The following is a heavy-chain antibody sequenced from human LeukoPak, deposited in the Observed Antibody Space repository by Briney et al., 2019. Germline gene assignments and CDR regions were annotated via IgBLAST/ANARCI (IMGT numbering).Heavy chain of an antibody. J-gene: IGHJ6*02. D-gene: IGHD3-3*01. V-gene: IGHV3-53*04. CDR3: ARDYRLYDFWSGYYYGMDV. CDR2: IYSGGST. Sequence: GGSLRLSCAASGFTVSSNYMSWVRQAPGKGLEWVSVIYSGGSTYYADSVKGRFTISRHNSKNTLYLQMNSLRAEDTAVYYCARDYRLYDFWSGYYYGMDVWGQGTTVTVSS. CDR1: GFTVSSNY.